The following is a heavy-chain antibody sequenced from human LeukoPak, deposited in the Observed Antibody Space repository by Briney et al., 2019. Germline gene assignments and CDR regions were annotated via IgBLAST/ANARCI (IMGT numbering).Heavy chain of an antibody. CDR3: AKGKGDCINNSCRE. CDR1: GFTFSNYA. Sequence: GGSLRLSCAASGFTFSNYAMNWVRQAPGKGLEWVSGISGNGGSKYHADFVKGRCTISRDNSKNTLHLQMNSLRAEDTAVYYCAKGKGDCINNSCREWGQGTLVIVSS. V-gene: IGHV3-23*01. J-gene: IGHJ4*02. CDR2: ISGNGGSK. D-gene: IGHD3-10*01.